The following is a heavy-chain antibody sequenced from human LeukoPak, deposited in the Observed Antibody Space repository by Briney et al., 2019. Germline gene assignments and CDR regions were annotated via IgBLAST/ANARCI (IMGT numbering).Heavy chain of an antibody. D-gene: IGHD2-2*01. CDR1: GFTFSNYD. CDR2: ISAGGNNT. Sequence: GGSLRLSCAASGFTFSNYDMGWVRQAPGKGLEWVSVISAGGNNTLYAASVRGRFTISRDNSRNAVDLQLNSLRAEDTAVYYCGKRSTSLRGGGNYWGQGALVTVSS. CDR3: GKRSTSLRGGGNY. V-gene: IGHV3-23*01. J-gene: IGHJ4*02.